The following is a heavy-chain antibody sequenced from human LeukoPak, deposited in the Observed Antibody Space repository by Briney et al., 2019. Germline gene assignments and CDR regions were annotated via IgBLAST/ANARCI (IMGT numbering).Heavy chain of an antibody. CDR1: GGTFSSYA. CDR3: ARWNAYYYYGMDV. CDR2: IIPILGIA. V-gene: IGHV1-69*04. J-gene: IGHJ6*02. Sequence: SVKVSCKASGGTFSSYAISWVRQAPGQGLEWMGRIIPILGIANYAQKFQGRVTITADKSTSTAYMELSSLRSEDTAVYYCARWNAYYYYGMDVWGQGTTVTVSS. D-gene: IGHD1-1*01.